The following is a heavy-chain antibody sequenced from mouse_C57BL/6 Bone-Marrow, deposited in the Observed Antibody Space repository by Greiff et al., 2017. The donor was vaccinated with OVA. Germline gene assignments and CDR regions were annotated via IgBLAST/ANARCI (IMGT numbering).Heavy chain of an antibody. D-gene: IGHD2-5*01. CDR1: GFSFNTYA. J-gene: IGHJ3*01. CDR3: AHSNPAWFAY. Sequence: EVMLVESGGGLVQPKGSLKLSCAASGFSFNTYAMNWVRQAPGKGLEWVARIRSKSNNYATYYADSVKDRFTISRDDSESMLYLQMNNLKTEDTAMYYWAHSNPAWFAYWGQGTLVTVSA. V-gene: IGHV10-1*01. CDR2: IRSKSNNYAT.